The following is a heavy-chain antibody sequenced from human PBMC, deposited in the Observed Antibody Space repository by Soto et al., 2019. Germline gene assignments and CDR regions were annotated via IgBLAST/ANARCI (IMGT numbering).Heavy chain of an antibody. Sequence: ASVKVSCKASGYTFTGYYMHWVRQAPGQGLEWMGWINPNSGGTNYAQKFQGGATMTRDTSISTAYMELSRLRSEDTAVYYCAGVLYDSSGYSRAFDIWGQGTMVTVSS. CDR1: GYTFTGYY. V-gene: IGHV1-2*02. D-gene: IGHD3-22*01. CDR2: INPNSGGT. CDR3: AGVLYDSSGYSRAFDI. J-gene: IGHJ3*02.